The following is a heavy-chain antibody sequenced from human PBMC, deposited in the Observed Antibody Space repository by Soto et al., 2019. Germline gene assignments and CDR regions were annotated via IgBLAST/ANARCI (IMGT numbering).Heavy chain of an antibody. D-gene: IGHD3-3*01. Sequence: ASVKVSCKASGYTFTSYGISWVRQAPGQGLEWMGWISAYNGNTNYAQKLQGRVTMTTDTSTSTAYMELRSLRSDDTAVYYCARGAIFGVVTYYYYGMDVWGQGTTVTVSS. J-gene: IGHJ6*02. CDR1: GYTFTSYG. CDR3: ARGAIFGVVTYYYYGMDV. CDR2: ISAYNGNT. V-gene: IGHV1-18*01.